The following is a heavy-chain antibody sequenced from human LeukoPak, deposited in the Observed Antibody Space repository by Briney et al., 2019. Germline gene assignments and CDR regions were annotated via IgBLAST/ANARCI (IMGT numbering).Heavy chain of an antibody. Sequence: GGSLRLSCAASGFTFNSYAMHWVRQAPGKGLEYVSAISSNGGSTYYANSVKGRFTISRDNSKNTLYLQMGSLRAEDMAVYYCARDLGGPSWFDPWGQGTLVTVSS. D-gene: IGHD3-10*01. V-gene: IGHV3-64*01. CDR3: ARDLGGPSWFDP. CDR2: ISSNGGST. J-gene: IGHJ5*02. CDR1: GFTFNSYA.